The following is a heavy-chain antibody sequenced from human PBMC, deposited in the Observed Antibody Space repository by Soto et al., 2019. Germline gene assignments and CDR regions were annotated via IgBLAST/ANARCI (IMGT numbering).Heavy chain of an antibody. Sequence: SVKVSCKASGYTFSSYAISWVRQAPGQGLEWMGGIIPIFGTANYAQKFQGRVTITADESTSTAYMELSSLRSEDTAVYYCARDPLSGIAAAGTDYYYYGMDVWGQGTTVTVSS. D-gene: IGHD6-13*01. V-gene: IGHV1-69*13. CDR1: GYTFSSYA. CDR2: IIPIFGTA. CDR3: ARDPLSGIAAAGTDYYYYGMDV. J-gene: IGHJ6*02.